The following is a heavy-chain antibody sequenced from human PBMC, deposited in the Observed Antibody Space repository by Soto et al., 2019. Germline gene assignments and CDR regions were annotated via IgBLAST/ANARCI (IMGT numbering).Heavy chain of an antibody. CDR2: IYYSGYT. V-gene: IGHV4-59*02. CDR3: AGGCMPTVPY. Sequence: SETLSLTCTVSSSSVSSYYWNWIRQSPGKGLEWIGYIYYSGYTNYNPSIKSRITILVDTSKNQFSLKLSSVTPSNTSVDYCAGGCMPTVPYGGQGTLVTVSS. D-gene: IGHD4-17*01. CDR1: SSSVSSYY. J-gene: IGHJ4*02.